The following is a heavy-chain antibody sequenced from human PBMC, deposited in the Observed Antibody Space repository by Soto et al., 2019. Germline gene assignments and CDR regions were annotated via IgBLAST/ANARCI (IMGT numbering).Heavy chain of an antibody. D-gene: IGHD3-3*01. CDR3: ASFPDFWSANRVS. V-gene: IGHV3-48*01. Sequence: EVQLVESGGGLVQPGGSLRLSCAASGFTFSTYSMNWVRQAPGKGLEWVSYISSNSNTKYYADSVKGRFTISRDNAQSSLYLQMNSLRADDTAVYYCASFPDFWSANRVSWGQGTLVSVSS. CDR2: ISSNSNTK. J-gene: IGHJ5*02. CDR1: GFTFSTYS.